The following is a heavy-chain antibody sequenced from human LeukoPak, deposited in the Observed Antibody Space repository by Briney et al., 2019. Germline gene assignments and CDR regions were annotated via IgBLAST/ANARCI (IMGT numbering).Heavy chain of an antibody. V-gene: IGHV4-4*02. CDR2: IYHSEST. CDR1: GCSISSSNW. Sequence: SGTLSLTCAVSGCSISSSNWWSWVRQPPGKGLEWIGEIYHSESTNYNPSLKSRVTISVDKSKNQFSLKLSSVTAADTAVYYCARHDIVVVPAAPSGFDPWGQGTLVTVSS. J-gene: IGHJ5*02. D-gene: IGHD2-2*01. CDR3: ARHDIVVVPAAPSGFDP.